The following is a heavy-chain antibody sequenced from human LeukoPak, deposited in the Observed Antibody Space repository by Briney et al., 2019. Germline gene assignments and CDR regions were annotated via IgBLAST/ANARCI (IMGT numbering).Heavy chain of an antibody. V-gene: IGHV3-23*01. D-gene: IGHD6-19*01. CDR1: GFTFSSYG. CDR3: AKEASSSGWYGGGYYYYYYMDV. CDR2: ISGSGGST. J-gene: IGHJ6*03. Sequence: GGSLRLSCAASGFTFSSYGMSWVRQAPGKGLEWVSAISGSGGSTYYADSVKGRFAISRDNSKNTLYLQMNSPRAEDTAVYYCAKEASSSGWYGGGYYYYYYMDVWGKGTTVTISS.